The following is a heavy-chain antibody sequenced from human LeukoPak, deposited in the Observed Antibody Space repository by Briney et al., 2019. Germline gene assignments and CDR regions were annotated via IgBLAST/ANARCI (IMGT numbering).Heavy chain of an antibody. Sequence: SETLSLSCTVSVGSISSYYWSWIRQPPGKGLEWIGYIYYSGSTNYNPSLKSRVTISVDTSKNQFSLKLSSVTAADTAVYYCARLEGGDSGYDFYFGYWGQGTLVTVSS. D-gene: IGHD5-12*01. CDR2: IYYSGST. CDR1: VGSISSYY. J-gene: IGHJ4*02. CDR3: ARLEGGDSGYDFYFGY. V-gene: IGHV4-59*08.